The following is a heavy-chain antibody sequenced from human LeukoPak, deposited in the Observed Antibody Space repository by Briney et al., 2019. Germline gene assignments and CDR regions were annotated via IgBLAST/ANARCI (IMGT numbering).Heavy chain of an antibody. D-gene: IGHD6-13*01. V-gene: IGHV3-7*01. CDR1: GFTFSSYW. J-gene: IGHJ6*03. CDR3: ARVGYSSSWYGYYYYYYMDV. CDR2: IKQDGSEK. Sequence: GGSLRLSCAASGFTFSSYWMSWVRQAPGKGLEWVANIKQDGSEKYYVDSVKGRFTISRDNAKNSLYLQMNSLRAEDTAVYYCARVGYSSSWYGYYYYYYMDVWGKGTTVTVSS.